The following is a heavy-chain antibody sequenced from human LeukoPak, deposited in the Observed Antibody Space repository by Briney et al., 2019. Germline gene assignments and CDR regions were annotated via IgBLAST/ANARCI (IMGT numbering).Heavy chain of an antibody. CDR3: ARGMEPYYYMDV. D-gene: IGHD1-26*01. V-gene: IGHV1-2*02. Sequence: ASVKVSCKASGYTFTSYYMHWVRQAPGQGLEWMGIINPSGGGTNYAQKFQGRVTMTRDTSISTAYMELSRLRSDDTAVYYCARGMEPYYYMDVWGKGTTVTVSS. CDR1: GYTFTSYY. CDR2: INPSGGGT. J-gene: IGHJ6*03.